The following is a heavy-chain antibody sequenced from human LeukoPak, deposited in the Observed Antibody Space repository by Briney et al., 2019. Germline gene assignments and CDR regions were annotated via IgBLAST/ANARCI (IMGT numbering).Heavy chain of an antibody. Sequence: GGSLRLSCSASGFTFSNYAMHWVRQAPGKGPEYVSAIGSNGGSIYYADSVKGRFTISRDNSKNTLYLQMSSLRAEDTAVYYCVKGRVVVMVAATYFDYWGQGTLVTVSS. V-gene: IGHV3-64D*09. CDR1: GFTFSNYA. D-gene: IGHD2-15*01. CDR3: VKGRVVVMVAATYFDY. CDR2: IGSNGGSI. J-gene: IGHJ4*02.